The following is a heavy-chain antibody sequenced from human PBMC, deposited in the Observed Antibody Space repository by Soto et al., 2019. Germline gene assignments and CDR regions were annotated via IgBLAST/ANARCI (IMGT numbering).Heavy chain of an antibody. CDR3: ARGSAFIGLDY. J-gene: IGHJ4*02. D-gene: IGHD1-26*01. V-gene: IGHV3-21*01. Sequence: LGGSLRLSCAVSGFIFSRYSMNWVRQAPGKGLEWVSSIGTSGSYIYDTDSVKGRFTLSRDNTKDSLYLQMNSLRAEDTAIYYCARGSAFIGLDYWGQGT. CDR2: IGTSGSYI. CDR1: GFIFSRYS.